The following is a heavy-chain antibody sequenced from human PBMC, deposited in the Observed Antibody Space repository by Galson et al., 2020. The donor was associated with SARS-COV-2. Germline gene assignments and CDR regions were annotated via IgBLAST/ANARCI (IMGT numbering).Heavy chain of an antibody. Sequence: SETLSLTCTVSGGSISSGGYYWSWIRQHPGKGLEWIGYIYYSGSTYYNPSLKSRVTISVDTSKNQFSLKLSSVTAADTAVYYCARVVTGTIYYYYYGMDVWGQGTTVTVSS. J-gene: IGHJ6*02. CDR3: ARVVTGTIYYYYYGMDV. D-gene: IGHD1-20*01. V-gene: IGHV4-31*03. CDR2: IYYSGST. CDR1: GGSISSGGYY.